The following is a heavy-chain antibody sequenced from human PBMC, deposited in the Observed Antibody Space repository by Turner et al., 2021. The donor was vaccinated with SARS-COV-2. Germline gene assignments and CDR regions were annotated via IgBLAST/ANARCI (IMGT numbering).Heavy chain of an antibody. D-gene: IGHD1-26*01. J-gene: IGHJ4*02. CDR3: ARGHSGNYYYFDY. V-gene: IGHV3-30*15. CDR2: ISYDGSNK. Sequence: QVQLVESGGGVVQPGRSQRLSCGASGFTFTSYAIPWVRQAPGKGLEWVALISYDGSNKYYAHSLKGRFTISRDNSKNTLYLQMSSLRTEDTAVYYCARGHSGNYYYFDYWGQGTLVTVSS. CDR1: GFTFTSYA.